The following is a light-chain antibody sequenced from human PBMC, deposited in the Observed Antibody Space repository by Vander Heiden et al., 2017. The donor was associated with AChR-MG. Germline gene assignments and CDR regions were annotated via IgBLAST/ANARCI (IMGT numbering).Light chain of an antibody. CDR1: SSNIGGTND. Sequence: QSVLTQPPSVSAAPGQRVTLSCTGTSSNIGGTNDVHWYQQLPGTAPKLLIYDNTNRPSGVPDRFAGSKSATSASLTISGLQTEDEADYYCQSYDHSLSGAYVFGTGTKVTVL. CDR3: QSYDHSLSGAYV. J-gene: IGLJ1*01. V-gene: IGLV1-40*01. CDR2: DNT.